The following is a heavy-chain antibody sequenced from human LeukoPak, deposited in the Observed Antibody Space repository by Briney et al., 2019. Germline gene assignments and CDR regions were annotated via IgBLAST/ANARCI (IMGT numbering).Heavy chain of an antibody. CDR2: ISHSGST. V-gene: IGHV4-38-2*02. CDR3: ARVSTGRSNWFDP. J-gene: IGHJ5*02. Sequence: SETLSLTCTVSHYSITSGHYWGWIRQPPGKGLEWIGSISHSGSTDYNPSLKSRVTISIDTSKNQFSLKLSSVTAADTAVYYCARVSTGRSNWFDPWGQGILVTVSS. D-gene: IGHD4-11*01. CDR1: HYSITSGHY.